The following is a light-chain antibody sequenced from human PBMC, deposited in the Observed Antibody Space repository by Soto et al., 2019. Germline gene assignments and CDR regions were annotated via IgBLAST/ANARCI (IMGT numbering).Light chain of an antibody. CDR3: QQRSNWPPLT. CDR2: DAS. Sequence: EIVLTQSPATLSLSPGERVTLSCRASQSVSTYLAWYQQKPGQAPRLLIYDASNRATGIPTRFSGSGSGTDFTLTISNLEPEDFAVYYCQQRSNWPPLTFGGGTKVEIK. CDR1: QSVSTY. V-gene: IGKV3-11*01. J-gene: IGKJ4*01.